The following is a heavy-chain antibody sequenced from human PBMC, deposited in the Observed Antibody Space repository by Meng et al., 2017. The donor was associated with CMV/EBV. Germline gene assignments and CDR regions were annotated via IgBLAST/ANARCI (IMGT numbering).Heavy chain of an antibody. V-gene: IGHV3-21*01. CDR1: GFTFSSYS. D-gene: IGHD3-3*01. CDR2: ISSSSSYI. Sequence: GGSLRLSCAASGFTFSSYSMNWVRQAPGKGLEWVSSISSSSSYIYYADSVKGRFTIPRDNAKNSLYLQMNSLRAEDTAVYYCAREGLRTIFDRTYYYYGMDVWGQGTTVTVSS. CDR3: AREGLRTIFDRTYYYYGMDV. J-gene: IGHJ6*02.